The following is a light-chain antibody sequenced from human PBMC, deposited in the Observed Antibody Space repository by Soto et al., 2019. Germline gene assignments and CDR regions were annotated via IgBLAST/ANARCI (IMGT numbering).Light chain of an antibody. Sequence: IGLTESLATVSLTPRERATLSCRASQSVSSYLAWYQQKPGQAPRLLIYDASNRATGIPARFSGSGSGTDFTLTISCVEPEDFAVYYCQQRSNWPSFGQGTRLEV. CDR1: QSVSSY. J-gene: IGKJ5*01. CDR3: QQRSNWPS. V-gene: IGKV3-11*01. CDR2: DAS.